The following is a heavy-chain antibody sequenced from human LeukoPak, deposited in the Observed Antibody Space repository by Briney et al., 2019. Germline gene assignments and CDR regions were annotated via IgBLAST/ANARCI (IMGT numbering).Heavy chain of an antibody. CDR2: IRDDGSNK. Sequence: PGGSLRLSCAASGFTFSSYGMHSVRQAPGKGLEWVAFIRDDGSNKYYADSVKGRFTISRDNSKNTLYLQMNSLRAEDTAVYYCWKRVVPAAMSLSTDAFDIWGQGTMVTVSS. CDR1: GFTFSSYG. D-gene: IGHD2-2*01. J-gene: IGHJ3*02. V-gene: IGHV3-30*02. CDR3: WKRVVPAAMSLSTDAFDI.